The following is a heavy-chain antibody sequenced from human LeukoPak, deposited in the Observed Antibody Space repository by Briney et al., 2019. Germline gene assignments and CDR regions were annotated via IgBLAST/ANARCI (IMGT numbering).Heavy chain of an antibody. V-gene: IGHV3-30*02. J-gene: IGHJ5*02. Sequence: GGSLRLSCAASGFTFSSYAMHWVRQAPGKGLEWVAFIRYDGSNKYYADSVKGRFTISRDNSKNKLYLQMNSLRAEDTAVYYCARGNYYYDSSGYVVWFDPWGQGTLVTVSS. CDR2: IRYDGSNK. CDR1: GFTFSSYA. CDR3: ARGNYYYDSSGYVVWFDP. D-gene: IGHD3-22*01.